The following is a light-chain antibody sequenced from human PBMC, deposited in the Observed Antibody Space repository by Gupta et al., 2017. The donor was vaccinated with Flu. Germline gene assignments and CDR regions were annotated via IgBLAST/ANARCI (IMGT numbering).Light chain of an antibody. CDR3: QQYYSTPWT. J-gene: IGKJ1*01. CDR2: RAS. Sequence: IGMTQTPESVDGSLSERATINCKTSQSVFYISNNKNYLAWYQQKPRQPPKLLSYRASTRESGVPDRFSGSGSGTDFTLTISSLQAEDVAVYYCQQYYSTPWTFGQGTKVEIK. CDR1: QSVFYISNNKNY. V-gene: IGKV4-1*01.